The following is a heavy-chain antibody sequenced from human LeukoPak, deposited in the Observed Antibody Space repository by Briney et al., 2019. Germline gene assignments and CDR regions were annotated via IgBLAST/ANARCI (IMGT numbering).Heavy chain of an antibody. J-gene: IGHJ4*02. CDR3: AILKV. CDR2: IYYSGST. Sequence: SETPSLTCTVSGGSISSSSYYWGWIRQPPGKGLEWIGSIYYSGSTYYNPSLKSRVTISVDTSKNQFSLKLSSVTAADTAVYYCAILKVWSQGTLVTVSS. V-gene: IGHV4-39*07. CDR1: GGSISSSSYY.